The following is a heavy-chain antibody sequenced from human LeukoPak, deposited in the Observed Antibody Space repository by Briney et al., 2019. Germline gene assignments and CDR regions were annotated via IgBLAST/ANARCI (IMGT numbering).Heavy chain of an antibody. Sequence: RASVKVSCKASGGTFSSYAISWVRQAPGQGLEWMGGIIPIFGTANYAQKFQGRVTITTDESTSTAYMELSSLRSEDTAVYYCARARGGYCSSTSCYTLGYWGQGTLVTVSS. CDR2: IIPIFGTA. D-gene: IGHD2-2*02. CDR3: ARARGGYCSSTSCYTLGY. CDR1: GGTFSSYA. V-gene: IGHV1-69*05. J-gene: IGHJ4*02.